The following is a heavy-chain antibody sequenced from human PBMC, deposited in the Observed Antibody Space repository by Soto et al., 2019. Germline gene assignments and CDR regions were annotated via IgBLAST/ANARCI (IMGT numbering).Heavy chain of an antibody. CDR1: GGSFSGYY. J-gene: IGHJ6*03. D-gene: IGHD6-19*01. CDR2: INHSGST. CDR3: AREAGGYYYYYYMDV. V-gene: IGHV4-34*01. Sequence: SETLSLTCAVYGGSFSGYYWSWIRQPPGKGLEWIGEINHSGSTNYNPSLKSRVTISVDTSKNQFSLKLSSVTAADTAVYYCAREAGGYYYYYYMDVWGKGTTVTVSS.